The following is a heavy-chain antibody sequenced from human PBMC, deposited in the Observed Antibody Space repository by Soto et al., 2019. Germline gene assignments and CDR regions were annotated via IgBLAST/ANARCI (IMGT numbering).Heavy chain of an antibody. J-gene: IGHJ4*02. D-gene: IGHD6-13*01. V-gene: IGHV3-21*01. CDR3: ARDPKTGYSSSWYDY. Sequence: GGSLRLSCAASGFTFSSYSMNWVRQAPGKGLEWVSSISSSSSYIYYADSVKGRFTISIDNAKNSLYLQMNSLRAEDTAVYYCARDPKTGYSSSWYDYWGQGTLVTVSS. CDR1: GFTFSSYS. CDR2: ISSSSSYI.